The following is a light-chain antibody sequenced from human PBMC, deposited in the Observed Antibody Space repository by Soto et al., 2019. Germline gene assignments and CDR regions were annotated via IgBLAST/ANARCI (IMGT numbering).Light chain of an antibody. Sequence: QSALTQPRPVSGSPGQSVTISCTGTSRDVGGYNYVSWYQQHPGKAPKLMIYDVSKRPSGVPDRFFGSKSGNTASLTISGLQAEDEADYYCCSYAGDYTWVFGGGTKLTVL. J-gene: IGLJ3*02. CDR2: DVS. CDR1: SRDVGGYNY. V-gene: IGLV2-11*01. CDR3: CSYAGDYTWV.